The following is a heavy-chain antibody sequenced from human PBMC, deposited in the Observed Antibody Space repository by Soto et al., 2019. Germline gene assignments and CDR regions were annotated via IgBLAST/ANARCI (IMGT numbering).Heavy chain of an antibody. CDR2: IILIFGTA. CDR3: ARGRNYDILTGYLLPDY. CDR1: GGTFSSYA. D-gene: IGHD3-9*01. J-gene: IGHJ4*02. V-gene: IGHV1-69*06. Sequence: ASVKVSCKASGGTFSSYAISWVRQAPGQGLEWMGGIILIFGTANYAQKFQGRVTITADKSTSTAYMELSSLRSEDTAVYYCARGRNYDILTGYLLPDYWGQGTLVTVSS.